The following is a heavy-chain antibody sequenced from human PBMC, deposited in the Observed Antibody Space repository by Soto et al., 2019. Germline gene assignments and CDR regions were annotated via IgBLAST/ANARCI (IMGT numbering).Heavy chain of an antibody. CDR3: ARDMRRLRLGELSLSDY. CDR1: GFTFSSYS. Sequence: EVQLVESGGGLVKPGGSLRPSCAASGFTFSSYSMNWVRQAPGKGLEWVSSISSSSSYIYYADSVKGRFTISRDNAKNSLYLQMNSLRAEDTAVYYCARDMRRLRLGELSLSDYWGQGTLVTVSS. V-gene: IGHV3-21*01. J-gene: IGHJ4*02. CDR2: ISSSSSYI. D-gene: IGHD3-16*02.